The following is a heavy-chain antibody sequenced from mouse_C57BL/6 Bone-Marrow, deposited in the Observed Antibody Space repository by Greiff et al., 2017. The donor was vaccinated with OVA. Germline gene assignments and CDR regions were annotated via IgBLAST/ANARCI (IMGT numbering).Heavy chain of an antibody. CDR3: ARWGYGNLWYFDY. CDR2: IYPGDGDT. CDR1: GYAFSSSW. J-gene: IGHJ2*01. D-gene: IGHD2-10*02. Sequence: VQLQQSGPELVKPGASVKISCKASGYAFSSSWMNWVKQRPGKGLEWIGRIYPGDGDTNYNGKFKGKATLTADKSSSTAYMQLSSLTYEDSAVYYCARWGYGNLWYFDYWGQGTTLTVSS. V-gene: IGHV1-82*01.